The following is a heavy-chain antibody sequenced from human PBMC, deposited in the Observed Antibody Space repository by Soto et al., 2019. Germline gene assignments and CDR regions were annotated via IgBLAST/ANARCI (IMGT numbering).Heavy chain of an antibody. V-gene: IGHV3-30*18. CDR1: GFTFSHHG. J-gene: IGHJ4*02. CDR2: VSSDGSIT. D-gene: IGHD2-21*01. CDR3: AKESDYYSNSKWSFDS. Sequence: QVQLVESGGGVVQPGRSLRLSCAASGFTFSHHGMHWVRQAPGKGLEWLTVVSSDGSITYDADSVRGRFAISRDNSQNTLYLHMNSLRTEDTAVYYCAKESDYYSNSKWSFDSWGQGILVTVSS.